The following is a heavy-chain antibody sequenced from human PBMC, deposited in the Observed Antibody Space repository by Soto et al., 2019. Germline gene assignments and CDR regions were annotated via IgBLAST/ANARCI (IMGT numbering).Heavy chain of an antibody. CDR3: AKALGGNFNNWHFDH. V-gene: IGHV3-74*02. CDR2: INSDGSVS. D-gene: IGHD1-1*01. Sequence: EVQLVESGGGLVQPGGSLRLSCAASGFTFSNYWMYWVRQAPGKGLEWVSRINSDGSVSSHADSVRGRLTISRDSSRDTLFLHMNGLRADDTALYYCAKALGGNFNNWHFDHWGRGTLVTVSS. CDR1: GFTFSNYW. J-gene: IGHJ4*01.